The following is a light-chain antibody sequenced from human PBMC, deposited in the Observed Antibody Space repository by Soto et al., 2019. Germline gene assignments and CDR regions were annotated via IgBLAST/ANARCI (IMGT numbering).Light chain of an antibody. CDR2: GAS. J-gene: IGKJ5*01. Sequence: EIVLTQSPGTLSLSPGERATLSCRASQSVSSSYLAWYQQKPGQAPRLLIYGASSRATGIPDKFSGSGSGTDFTLTISRLEPEVVSVYYCQQFGTSPPSNFGQGKRLEIK. CDR1: QSVSSSY. CDR3: QQFGTSPPSN. V-gene: IGKV3-20*01.